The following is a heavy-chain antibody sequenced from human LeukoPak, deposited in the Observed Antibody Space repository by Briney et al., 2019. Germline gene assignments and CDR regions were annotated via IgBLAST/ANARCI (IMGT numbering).Heavy chain of an antibody. V-gene: IGHV3-9*01. CDR2: INWNSVRI. D-gene: IGHD6-6*01. CDR1: GLTLYQYA. CDR3: AKDSSSSPYYGMDV. Sequence: GGSLRVSFAASGLTLYQYAMHWVGQAPGEGLEGVAGINWNSVRIDYADSVKGRFTISRDNAKNSLYLQMNSLRAEDTALYYCAKDSSSSPYYGMDVWGQGTTVTVSS. J-gene: IGHJ6*02.